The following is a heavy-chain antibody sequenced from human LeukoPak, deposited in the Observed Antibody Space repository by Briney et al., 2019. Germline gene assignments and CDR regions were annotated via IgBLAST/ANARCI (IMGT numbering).Heavy chain of an antibody. V-gene: IGHV4-34*01. Sequence: SETLSLTCAVYGGSFSGYYWSWIRQPPGKGLEWIGEINHSGSTNYNPSLKSRVTISVDTSKNQFSLKLSSVTAADTAVYYCARGSSGWYNWYFDLWGRGTLVTVSS. J-gene: IGHJ2*01. CDR3: ARGSSGWYNWYFDL. CDR2: INHSGST. CDR1: GGSFSGYY. D-gene: IGHD6-19*01.